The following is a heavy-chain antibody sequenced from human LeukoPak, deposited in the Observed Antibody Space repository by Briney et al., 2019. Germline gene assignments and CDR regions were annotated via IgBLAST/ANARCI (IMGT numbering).Heavy chain of an antibody. CDR1: GFTFSDYW. CDR3: ARWRGSTSERSDY. D-gene: IGHD2-2*01. CDR2: IKQDGSAK. J-gene: IGHJ4*02. Sequence: GGSLRLSCTASGFTFSDYWMTWVRQAPGKGLEWVANIKQDGSAKYYVDSVKGRFTISRGNAKNSLYLQMDSLRVEDTATYYCARWRGSTSERSDYWGQGTLVTVSS. V-gene: IGHV3-7*01.